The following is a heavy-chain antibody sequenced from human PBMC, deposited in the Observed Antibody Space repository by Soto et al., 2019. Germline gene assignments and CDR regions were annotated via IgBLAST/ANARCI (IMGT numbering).Heavy chain of an antibody. J-gene: IGHJ4*02. Sequence: QVQLVQSGAEVKKPGSSVKVSCKASGGTFSSYAISWVRQAPGQGLEWMGGIIPIFGTANYAQKFQGRVTITADESXXTAYMERSRLSSEEAAADYCAREGECSGGSCYHDYWGQGTLVTVSS. CDR1: GGTFSSYA. CDR3: AREGECSGGSCYHDY. D-gene: IGHD2-15*01. CDR2: IIPIFGTA. V-gene: IGHV1-69*12.